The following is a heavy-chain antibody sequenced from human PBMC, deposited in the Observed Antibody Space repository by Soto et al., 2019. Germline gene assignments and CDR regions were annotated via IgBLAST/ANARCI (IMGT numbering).Heavy chain of an antibody. V-gene: IGHV3-23*01. CDR3: AKDSREGDSSSSDY. J-gene: IGHJ4*02. CDR1: GFTFSSYA. D-gene: IGHD6-6*01. Sequence: EVQLLESGGGLVQPGGSLRLSCAASGFTFSSYAMSWVRQAPGKGLEWVSAISGSGGSTYYADSVKGRFSISRDNSKNTLYLQMNSLRAEDTAVYYCAKDSREGDSSSSDYWGQGTLVTVSS. CDR2: ISGSGGST.